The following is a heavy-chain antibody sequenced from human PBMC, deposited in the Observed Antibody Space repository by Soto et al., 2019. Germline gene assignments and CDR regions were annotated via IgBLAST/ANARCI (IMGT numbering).Heavy chain of an antibody. Sequence: GGSLRLSCAASGFTFSTYGMHWVRQAPGKGLEWVAIIWYDGSNKYYADSVKGRFTISRDNSKTTLYLQMNSLRTDDTAVYYCARDRTESYYFYYGMDVWGQGTTVTVSS. CDR1: GFTFSTYG. V-gene: IGHV3-33*01. CDR2: IWYDGSNK. D-gene: IGHD2-21*02. J-gene: IGHJ6*02. CDR3: ARDRTESYYFYYGMDV.